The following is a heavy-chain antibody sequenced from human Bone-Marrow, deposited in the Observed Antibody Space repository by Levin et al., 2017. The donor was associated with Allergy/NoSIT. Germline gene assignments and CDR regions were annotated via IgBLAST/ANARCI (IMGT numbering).Heavy chain of an antibody. V-gene: IGHV1-69*06. CDR1: GGTFSSYA. D-gene: IGHD1-26*01. CDR3: ARSPGIVGASVGVFDY. CDR2: IIPIFGTA. J-gene: IGHJ4*02. Sequence: SVKVSCKASGGTFSSYAISWVRQAPGQGLEWMGGIIPIFGTANYAQKFQGRVTITADKSTSTAYMELSSLRSEDTAVYYCARSPGIVGASVGVFDYWGQGTLVTVSS.